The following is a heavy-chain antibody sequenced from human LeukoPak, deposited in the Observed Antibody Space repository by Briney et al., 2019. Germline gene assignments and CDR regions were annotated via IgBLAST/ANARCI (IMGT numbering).Heavy chain of an antibody. CDR2: ISGSGGSS. V-gene: IGHV3-23*01. J-gene: IGHJ5*02. CDR1: GFTFSSYA. Sequence: PGGSLRLSCAASGFTFSSYAMSWVRQAPGKGLEWVSAISGSGGSSYYADSVMGRFTISRDNSKNTLYLQMNSLRAEDTAVYYCAKDRLAAAGKVLWFDPWGQGTLVTVSS. D-gene: IGHD6-13*01. CDR3: AKDRLAAAGKVLWFDP.